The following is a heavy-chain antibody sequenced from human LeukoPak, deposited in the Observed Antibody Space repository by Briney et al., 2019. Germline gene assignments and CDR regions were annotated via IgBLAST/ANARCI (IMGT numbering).Heavy chain of an antibody. CDR1: GFTFSSYG. Sequence: AGGSLRLSCAASGFTFSSYGMHWVRQAPGKGLEWVAFIRYDGSNKYYADSVKGRFTISRDNSKNTLYLQMNSLRSEDTAVYYCARAPELGDYGDYLNAFDIWGQGTMVTVSS. J-gene: IGHJ3*02. V-gene: IGHV3-30*02. CDR2: IRYDGSNK. D-gene: IGHD4-17*01. CDR3: ARAPELGDYGDYLNAFDI.